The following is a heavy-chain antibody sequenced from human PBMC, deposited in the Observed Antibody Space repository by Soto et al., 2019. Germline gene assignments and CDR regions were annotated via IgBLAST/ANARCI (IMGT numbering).Heavy chain of an antibody. V-gene: IGHV4-39*01. CDR1: GGSISSSSYY. Sequence: PSETLSLTCTVSGGSISSSSYYWGWIRQPPGKGLEWIGSIYYSGSTYYNPSLKSRVTISVDTSKNQFSLKLSSVTAADTAVYYCARHAAVHFDWLLTTPGDNWFDPWGQGTLVTVSS. D-gene: IGHD3-9*01. J-gene: IGHJ5*02. CDR3: ARHAAVHFDWLLTTPGDNWFDP. CDR2: IYYSGST.